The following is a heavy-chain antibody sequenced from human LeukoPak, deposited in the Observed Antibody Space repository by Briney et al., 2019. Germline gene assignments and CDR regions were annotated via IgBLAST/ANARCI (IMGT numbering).Heavy chain of an antibody. V-gene: IGHV3-74*01. J-gene: IGHJ4*02. CDR2: INPGGSSI. Sequence: GGSLRLSCAASGFTFSSYWMHWVRQVPGKGLVWVARINPGGSSITYADSVKGRFTISRDNAKNTLYLQMDSLRAEDTGVYYCARSNQADDYWGQGPLVTVSS. D-gene: IGHD1-14*01. CDR3: ARSNQADDY. CDR1: GFTFSSYW.